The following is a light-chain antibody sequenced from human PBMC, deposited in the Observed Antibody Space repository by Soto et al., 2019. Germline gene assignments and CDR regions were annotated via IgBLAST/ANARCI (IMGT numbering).Light chain of an antibody. CDR2: DAS. V-gene: IGKV3-11*01. J-gene: IGKJ5*01. Sequence: EIVLTQSPATLSLSPEERATLSCRASQSVSSYLAWYQQKPGQAPRLLIYDASNRATGIPARFSGSGSGTDFTLTISSLEPEDFAVYYCQQRSNWPPSITFGQGTRLEIK. CDR1: QSVSSY. CDR3: QQRSNWPPSIT.